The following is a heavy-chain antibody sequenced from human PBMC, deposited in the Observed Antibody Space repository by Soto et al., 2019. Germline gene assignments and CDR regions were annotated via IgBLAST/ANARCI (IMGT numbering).Heavy chain of an antibody. V-gene: IGHV1-18*01. CDR2: INVYNGNT. Sequence: ASVKVSCKASGYTFTNYGISWVRQAPGQGLEWMGWINVYNGNTKYAQKVQGRVTMTTDKSTSTAYMELSGLRSEDTAVYYCAREEYYYGSGAFFDYWGQGTLVTVSS. J-gene: IGHJ4*02. CDR1: GYTFTNYG. D-gene: IGHD3-10*01. CDR3: AREEYYYGSGAFFDY.